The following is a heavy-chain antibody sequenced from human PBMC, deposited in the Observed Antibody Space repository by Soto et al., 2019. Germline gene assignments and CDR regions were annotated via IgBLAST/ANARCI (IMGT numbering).Heavy chain of an antibody. CDR2: IKSKTDGGTT. D-gene: IGHD2-15*01. Sequence: EVQLVESGGGLVKPGGSLRLSCAASGFTFSNAWMSWVRQAPGKGLEWVGRIKSKTDGGTTDYAAPAKGRFTISRDDSKNTLYLQMNSLKTEDAAVYYCTTDPNTYCSGGSCYYFDYWGQGTLVTVSS. CDR3: TTDPNTYCSGGSCYYFDY. J-gene: IGHJ4*02. V-gene: IGHV3-15*01. CDR1: GFTFSNAW.